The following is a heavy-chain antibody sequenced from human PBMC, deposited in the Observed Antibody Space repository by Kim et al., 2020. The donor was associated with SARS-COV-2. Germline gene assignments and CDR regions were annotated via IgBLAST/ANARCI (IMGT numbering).Heavy chain of an antibody. V-gene: IGHV3-21*01. Sequence: GSLRLSCAASGFTFSSYSMNWVRQAPGKGLEWVSSISSSSSYIYYADSVKGRFTISRDNAKNSLYLQMNSLRAEDTAVYYCARDLGWNTVTTGAFDIWGQGTMVTVSS. CDR3: ARDLGWNTVTTGAFDI. J-gene: IGHJ3*02. D-gene: IGHD4-17*01. CDR2: ISSSSSYI. CDR1: GFTFSSYS.